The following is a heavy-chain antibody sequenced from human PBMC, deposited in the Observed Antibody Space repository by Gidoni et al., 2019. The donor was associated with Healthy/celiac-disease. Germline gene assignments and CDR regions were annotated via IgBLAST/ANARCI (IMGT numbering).Heavy chain of an antibody. D-gene: IGHD1-1*01. V-gene: IGHV5-10-1*03. Sequence: EVQLVQSGAAVQKPGEALRISWKGSGYSFTSYWISCVRQMPGKGLAWMGGIDPSDSYTNYSPSFQGHVTISADKPISTAYLQWSSLKASATAMYYCARRYWNDVTWFDPWGQGTLVTVSS. CDR1: GYSFTSYW. CDR2: IDPSDSYT. J-gene: IGHJ5*02. CDR3: ARRYWNDVTWFDP.